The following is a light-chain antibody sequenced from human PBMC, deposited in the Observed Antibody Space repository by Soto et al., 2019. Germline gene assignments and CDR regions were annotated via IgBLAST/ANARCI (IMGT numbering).Light chain of an antibody. CDR2: KAS. V-gene: IGKV1-5*03. J-gene: IGKJ5*01. Sequence: DIQMTQSPSTLSGSVGDRVTITCRASQTISSWLAWYQQKPGKAPKLLIYKASTLKSGVPSRFSGSGSGTEFTLTISSLQPDDFATYYCQQYKSYYITFGQGTRLEIK. CDR1: QTISSW. CDR3: QQYKSYYIT.